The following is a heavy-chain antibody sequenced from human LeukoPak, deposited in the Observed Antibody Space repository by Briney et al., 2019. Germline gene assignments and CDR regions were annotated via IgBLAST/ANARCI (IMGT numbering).Heavy chain of an antibody. CDR1: GFTFSSYS. Sequence: GGSLRLSCAASGFTFSSYSMNWVRRAPGKGLEWVSSISSSSSYIYYADSVKGRFTISRDNAKNSLYLQMNSLRAEDTAVYYCARDLANQLDDYWGQGTLVTVSS. D-gene: IGHD2-2*01. CDR3: ARDLANQLDDY. V-gene: IGHV3-21*01. CDR2: ISSSSSYI. J-gene: IGHJ4*02.